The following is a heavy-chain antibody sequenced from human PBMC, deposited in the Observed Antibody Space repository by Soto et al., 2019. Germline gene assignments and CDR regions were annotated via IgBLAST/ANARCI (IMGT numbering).Heavy chain of an antibody. CDR1: GFSLRTSGMR. CDR2: IDWDDDK. D-gene: IGHD5-12*01. CDR3: AKTGTDGSWFDP. V-gene: IGHV2-70*04. Sequence: LVNPTQTLTLTCTFSGFSLRTSGMRVSWIRQPPGKALEWLARIDWDDDKFYSTSLRTRLTISKDTSKNQVVLSMTNMDPVDTATYYCAKTGTDGSWFDPWGQGTMGTVSS. J-gene: IGHJ5*02.